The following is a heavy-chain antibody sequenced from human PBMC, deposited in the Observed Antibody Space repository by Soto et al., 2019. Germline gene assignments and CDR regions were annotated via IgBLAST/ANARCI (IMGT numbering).Heavy chain of an antibody. J-gene: IGHJ4*02. V-gene: IGHV3-23*01. CDR3: VKGHYSVWSGYPSRGD. D-gene: IGHD3-3*01. CDR1: GFTFSDYG. Sequence: GGSLRLSGVVSGFTFSDYGMSWVRQAPGKGPEWVSVIGASGRSTFYPDSVKRRFTISRDNSKNTLYLQMNSLRVYDTATYYCVKGHYSVWSGYPSRGDWGQGNLRTVSS. CDR2: IGASGRST.